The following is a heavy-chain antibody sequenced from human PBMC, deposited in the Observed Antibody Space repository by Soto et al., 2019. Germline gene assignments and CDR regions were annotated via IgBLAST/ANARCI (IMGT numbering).Heavy chain of an antibody. Sequence: GASVKVSCKASGYTFTSYGISWVRQAPGQGLEWMGWISAYNGNTNYAQKLQGRVTMTTDTSTNTAYMELRSLRSDDTAVYYCARAMAVAGIPNWFDPWGQGTLVTVSS. J-gene: IGHJ5*02. CDR2: ISAYNGNT. CDR3: ARAMAVAGIPNWFDP. D-gene: IGHD6-19*01. CDR1: GYTFTSYG. V-gene: IGHV1-18*04.